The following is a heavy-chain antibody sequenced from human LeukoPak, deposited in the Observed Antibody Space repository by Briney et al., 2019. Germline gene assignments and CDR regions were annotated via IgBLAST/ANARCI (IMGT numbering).Heavy chain of an antibody. V-gene: IGHV3-23*01. CDR1: GFTFSSNA. J-gene: IGHJ1*01. CDR3: AKGSSGWLTLQYFQH. D-gene: IGHD6-19*01. Sequence: GGSLRLSCAASGFTFSSNAISWVRQAPGKGLQWVSVISGSGGSTYYAESVKGRFTISRDNSKNTLYLQMNSLRAEDTAVYYCAKGSSGWLTLQYFQHWGQGTLVTVSS. CDR2: ISGSGGST.